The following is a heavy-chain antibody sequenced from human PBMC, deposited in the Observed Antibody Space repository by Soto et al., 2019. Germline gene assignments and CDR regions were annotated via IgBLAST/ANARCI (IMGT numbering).Heavy chain of an antibody. Sequence: QVQLVESGGGVVQPGRSLRLSCAASGFTFSSYAMHWVRQAPGKGLEWVAVISYDGSNKYYADSVKGRFTISRDNSKNTLYLQMNSLRAEDTAVYYCARGGRMATTRKSGMDVWGQGTTVTVSS. CDR3: ARGGRMATTRKSGMDV. CDR2: ISYDGSNK. V-gene: IGHV3-30-3*01. D-gene: IGHD5-12*01. CDR1: GFTFSSYA. J-gene: IGHJ6*02.